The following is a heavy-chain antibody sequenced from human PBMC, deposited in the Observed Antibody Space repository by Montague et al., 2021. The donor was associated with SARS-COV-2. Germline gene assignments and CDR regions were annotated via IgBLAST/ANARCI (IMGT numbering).Heavy chain of an antibody. CDR1: GGSFSGYY. V-gene: IGHV4-34*01. D-gene: IGHD3-22*01. Sequence: SETLSLTCAVYGGSFSGYYWSWIRQPPGKGLEWIGEINHSGSTKYNPSLKSRVTISVDTPKNQFSLKLSSVTAADTAVYYCARGTKRVITYGYDSSGYASDYWGQGTLVTVSS. J-gene: IGHJ4*02. CDR3: ARGTKRVITYGYDSSGYASDY. CDR2: INHSGST.